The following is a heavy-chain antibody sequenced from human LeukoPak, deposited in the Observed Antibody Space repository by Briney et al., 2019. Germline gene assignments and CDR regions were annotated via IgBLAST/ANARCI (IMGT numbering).Heavy chain of an antibody. D-gene: IGHD3-3*01. CDR3: ARDRGNQRGYYYYYMDV. V-gene: IGHV3-7*01. CDR1: GFTFSSYW. J-gene: IGHJ6*03. CDR2: IKQDGSEK. Sequence: PGGSLRLSCAASGFTFSSYWMSWVRQAPGKGLEWVANIKQDGSEKNYVDSVKGRFTISRDSAKNSLYLQMNSLRAEDTALYYCARDRGNQRGYYYYYMDVWGKGTTVTVSS.